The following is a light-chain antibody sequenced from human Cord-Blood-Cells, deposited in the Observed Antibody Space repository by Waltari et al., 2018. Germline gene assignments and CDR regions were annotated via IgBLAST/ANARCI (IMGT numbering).Light chain of an antibody. CDR2: AAS. CDR3: QKSYSTPFT. Sequence: IQMTQSQSSLSATVGDRVTNTCRSSQSMSSYLTWYQEKSGKAPKLLSYAASSLQSGVPSRFSGDAYGTDCTITIRSRQREDLATNYCQKSYSTPFTFGPGTKVDIK. J-gene: IGKJ3*01. V-gene: IGKV1-39*01. CDR1: QSMSSY.